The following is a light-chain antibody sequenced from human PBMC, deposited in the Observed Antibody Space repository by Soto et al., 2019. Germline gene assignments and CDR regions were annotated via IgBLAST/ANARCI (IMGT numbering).Light chain of an antibody. CDR2: GNS. Sequence: SVLTQPPSVSGAPVQRVTISCTGSSSNIGAGYDVHWYQQLPGTAPKLLIYGNSNRPSGVPDRFSGSKSGTSASLAITGLQAEDEADYYCQSYDSSLSAFYVFGTGTKVTVL. CDR1: SSNIGAGYD. V-gene: IGLV1-40*01. J-gene: IGLJ1*01. CDR3: QSYDSSLSAFYV.